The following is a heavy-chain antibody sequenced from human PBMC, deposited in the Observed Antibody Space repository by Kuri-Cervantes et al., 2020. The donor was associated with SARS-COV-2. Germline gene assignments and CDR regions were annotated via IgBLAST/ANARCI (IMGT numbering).Heavy chain of an antibody. D-gene: IGHD5-18*01. CDR1: GFSFSTHG. V-gene: IGHV3-30*18. Sequence: GESLKISCAASGFSFSTHGMHWVRQAPGKGLEWVAVISHDGARTHYADSVRGRFTVSRGTSKNTLFPQMNSLRAEDTAVYYCAKVRVARYTYGYGFDYWGQGTLVTVSS. J-gene: IGHJ4*02. CDR2: ISHDGART. CDR3: AKVRVARYTYGYGFDY.